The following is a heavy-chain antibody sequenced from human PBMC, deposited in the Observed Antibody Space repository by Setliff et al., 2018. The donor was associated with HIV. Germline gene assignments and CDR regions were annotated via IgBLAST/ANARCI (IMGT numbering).Heavy chain of an antibody. J-gene: IGHJ5*02. CDR1: GGSISSDDYY. CDR2: ITYSGSA. V-gene: IGHV4-30-4*08. D-gene: IGHD2-15*01. Sequence: SETLSLTCTVSGGSISSDDYYWNWIRQPPGKGLEWIGYITYSGSAYYNPSLKSRVTISIDTSNNQISLRLSSVTAADTAIYFCARFTVVVFGAGEPSWFDPWGQGILVTVSS. CDR3: ARFTVVVFGAGEPSWFDP.